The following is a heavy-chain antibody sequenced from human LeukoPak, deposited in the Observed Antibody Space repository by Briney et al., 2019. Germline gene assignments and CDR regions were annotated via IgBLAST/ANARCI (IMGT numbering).Heavy chain of an antibody. CDR3: ARGEFSYYYDSSGYSPFDP. CDR1: GGSISSYY. V-gene: IGHV4-59*01. Sequence: KPSETLSLTCTVPGGSISSYYWSWIRQPPGKGLEWIGYIYYSGSTNYNPSLKSRVTISVDTSKNQFSLKLSSVTAADTAVYYCARGEFSYYYDSSGYSPFDPWGQGTLVTVSS. J-gene: IGHJ5*02. D-gene: IGHD3-22*01. CDR2: IYYSGST.